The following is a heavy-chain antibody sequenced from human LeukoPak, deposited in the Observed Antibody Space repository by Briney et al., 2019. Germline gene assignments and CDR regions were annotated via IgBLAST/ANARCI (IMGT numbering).Heavy chain of an antibody. CDR1: GFTFSSYA. J-gene: IGHJ4*02. CDR2: ISYDGSNK. V-gene: IGHV3-30*04. Sequence: GRSLRLSCAASGFTFSSYAMHWVRQAPGKGLEWVAVISYDGSNKYYADSVKGRFTISRDNSKNTLYLQMNSLRAEDTAVYYCARDQRYFDWLLHDYWGQGTLVTVSS. CDR3: ARDQRYFDWLLHDY. D-gene: IGHD3-9*01.